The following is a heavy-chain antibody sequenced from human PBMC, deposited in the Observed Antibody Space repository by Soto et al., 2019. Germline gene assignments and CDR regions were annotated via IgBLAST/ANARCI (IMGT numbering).Heavy chain of an antibody. D-gene: IGHD3-10*01. CDR3: TRVGSGSGNYDY. CDR2: VNREGTTT. J-gene: IGHJ4*02. Sequence: EVLLVESGGAVVQPGGSLTLSCAASGFTFNNFWMHWVRQVPGRGPEWVSRVNREGTTTTYAGSVKGRFTISRDNARNMICLQMTSLRVEDAAVYYCTRVGSGSGNYDYWGRGTQVTVSS. CDR1: GFTFNNFW. V-gene: IGHV3-74*03.